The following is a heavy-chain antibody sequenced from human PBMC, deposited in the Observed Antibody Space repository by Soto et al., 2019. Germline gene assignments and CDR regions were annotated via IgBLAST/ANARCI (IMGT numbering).Heavy chain of an antibody. V-gene: IGHV1-69*01. CDR1: GGTFSSYA. J-gene: IGHJ6*02. D-gene: IGHD1-26*01. Sequence: QVQLVQSGAEVKKPGSSVKVSCKASGGTFSSYAISWVRQAPGQWLEWMGGIIPIFGTANYAQKFQGRVTITADEATSTAYMERSSLRSEDTAVYYCARSGGDYGMDVWGQGTTVTVSS. CDR3: ARSGGDYGMDV. CDR2: IIPIFGTA.